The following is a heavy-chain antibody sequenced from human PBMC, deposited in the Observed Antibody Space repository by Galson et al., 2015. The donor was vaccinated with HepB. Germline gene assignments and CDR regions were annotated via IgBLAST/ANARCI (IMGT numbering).Heavy chain of an antibody. CDR1: GFPFSTYW. D-gene: IGHD3-22*01. CDR3: ATSHESSGNQ. J-gene: IGHJ4*02. V-gene: IGHV3-7*03. Sequence: SLRLSCAGSGFPFSTYWMAWVRQAPGKGLEWVANIKQDGSDRYYVDSVKGRFTISRDNAKNSLYLQMNSLRVEDTAVYYCATSHESSGNQGGQGTLVTVSS. CDR2: IKQDGSDR.